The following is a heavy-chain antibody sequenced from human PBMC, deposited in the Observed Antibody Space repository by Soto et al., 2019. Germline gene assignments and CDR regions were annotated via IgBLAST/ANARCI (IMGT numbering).Heavy chain of an antibody. CDR1: GFTFDDYT. V-gene: IGHV3-43*01. CDR3: AKDIRSGYDYYYYGMDV. Sequence: GGSLRLSCAASGFTFDDYTMHWVRQAPGKGLEWVSLISWDGGSTYYADSVKGRFTISRDNSKNSLYLQMNSLRTEDTALYYCAKDIRSGYDYYYYGMDVWGQGTTVTVSS. D-gene: IGHD5-12*01. J-gene: IGHJ6*02. CDR2: ISWDGGST.